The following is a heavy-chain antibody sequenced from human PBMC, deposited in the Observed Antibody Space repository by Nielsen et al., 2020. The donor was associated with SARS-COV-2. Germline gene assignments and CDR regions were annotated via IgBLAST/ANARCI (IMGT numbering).Heavy chain of an antibody. D-gene: IGHD2-15*01. CDR2: INPNSGGT. J-gene: IGHJ6*02. V-gene: IGHV1-2*06. CDR1: GYTFTGYY. CDR3: ATRSQYCSGGSCYSYYYYYGMDV. Sequence: ASVKVSCKASGYTFTGYYMHWVRQAPGQGLEWMGRINPNSGGTNYAQKFQGRVTMTRDTSISTAYMELSRLRSDDTAVYYCATRSQYCSGGSCYSYYYYYGMDVWGQGTTVTVSS.